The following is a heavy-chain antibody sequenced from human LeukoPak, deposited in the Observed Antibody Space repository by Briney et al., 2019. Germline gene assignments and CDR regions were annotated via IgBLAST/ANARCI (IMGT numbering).Heavy chain of an antibody. V-gene: IGHV1-2*02. D-gene: IGHD3-10*01. J-gene: IGHJ5*02. Sequence: ASVKVSCKASGYTFTGYYMHWVRQAPGQGLEWMGWINPNSGGTNYVQKFQGRVTMTRDTSISTAYMELSRLRSDDTAVYYCARGDGERDWFDPWGQGTLVTVSS. CDR1: GYTFTGYY. CDR3: ARGDGERDWFDP. CDR2: INPNSGGT.